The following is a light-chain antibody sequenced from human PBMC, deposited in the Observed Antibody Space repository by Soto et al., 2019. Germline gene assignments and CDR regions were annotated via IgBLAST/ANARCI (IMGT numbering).Light chain of an antibody. CDR2: AAS. CDR1: QGISSY. Sequence: AIRMTQSPSSFSASTGDRVTITCRASQGISSYLAWYQQKPGKAPKLLIYAASTLQSGVPSWFSGSGSGTYFTLTISCLQSEDFATYYCQQYYSYPLTFGRGTKVEIK. V-gene: IGKV1-8*01. CDR3: QQYYSYPLT. J-gene: IGKJ4*01.